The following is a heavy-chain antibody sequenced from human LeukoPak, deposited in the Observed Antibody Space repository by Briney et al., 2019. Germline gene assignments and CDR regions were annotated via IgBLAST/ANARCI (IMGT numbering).Heavy chain of an antibody. Sequence: ASVKVSCKASGYTFTSYAIHWVRQAPGQRLEWMGWINAGNGNTKYSQKFQGRVTITRDTSASTVYMELSSLRSEDTAAYYCARTRGSYDAFDIWGQGTMVTVSS. CDR1: GYTFTSYA. CDR3: ARTRGSYDAFDI. D-gene: IGHD6-6*01. CDR2: INAGNGNT. V-gene: IGHV1-3*01. J-gene: IGHJ3*02.